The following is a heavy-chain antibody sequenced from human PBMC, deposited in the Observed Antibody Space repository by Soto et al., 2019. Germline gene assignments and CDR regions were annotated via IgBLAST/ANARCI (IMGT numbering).Heavy chain of an antibody. CDR2: INPNSGDT. CDR1: GYTFTGYY. D-gene: IGHD1-26*01. Sequence: QVQLVQSGAEVKKPGASVKVPCKASGYTFTGYYMHWVRQAPGQGLEWMGWINPNSGDTDYAQKFQGWVTMTRDTSISTAYMELSRLSPDDTAVYYCATQRSEWDLSFDFWGQGTLVTVSS. J-gene: IGHJ4*02. V-gene: IGHV1-2*04. CDR3: ATQRSEWDLSFDF.